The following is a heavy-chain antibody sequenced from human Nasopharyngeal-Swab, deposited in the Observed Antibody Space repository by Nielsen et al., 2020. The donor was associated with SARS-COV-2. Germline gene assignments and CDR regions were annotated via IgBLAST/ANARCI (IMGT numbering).Heavy chain of an antibody. D-gene: IGHD1-26*01. Sequence: GGSLRLSCAASGFTFISYSMNWVRQAPGKGLEWLSSISSSSSYIYYADSVKGRFTISRDNAKNSLYLQMNSLRAEDTAVYYCARDLAVGATAPDYFDYWGQGTLVTVSS. CDR1: GFTFISYS. CDR2: ISSSSSYI. V-gene: IGHV3-21*01. J-gene: IGHJ4*02. CDR3: ARDLAVGATAPDYFDY.